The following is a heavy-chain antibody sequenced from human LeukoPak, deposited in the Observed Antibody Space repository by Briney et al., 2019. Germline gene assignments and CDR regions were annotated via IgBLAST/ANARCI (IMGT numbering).Heavy chain of an antibody. CDR2: VYITGVT. V-gene: IGHV4-61*02. CDR3: AREFLASRRNWVDP. J-gene: IGHJ5*02. D-gene: IGHD6-6*01. CDR1: GDSISHGTHY. Sequence: NPSENLSRNCSVSGDSISHGTHYWSWIRQSAGQRLEWIGRVYITGVTNYNPSLKTRVTISVDPSLNQFSLNLTSVTPADTAVYYCAREFLASRRNWVDPWGQGTLVTVSS.